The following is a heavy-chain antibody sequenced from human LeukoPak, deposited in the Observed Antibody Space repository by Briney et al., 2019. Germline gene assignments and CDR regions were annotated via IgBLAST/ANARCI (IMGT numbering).Heavy chain of an antibody. V-gene: IGHV3-23*01. D-gene: IGHD2-15*01. CDR3: AKDSGRAVVAALYYMDV. Sequence: GGSLRLSCTTSGFNFRAYWMGWVRQAPGKGLEWVSAISGSGGSTYYADSVKGRFTISRDNSKNTLYLQMNSLRAEDTAVYYCAKDSGRAVVAALYYMDVWGKGTTVTVSS. CDR2: ISGSGGST. CDR1: GFNFRAYW. J-gene: IGHJ6*03.